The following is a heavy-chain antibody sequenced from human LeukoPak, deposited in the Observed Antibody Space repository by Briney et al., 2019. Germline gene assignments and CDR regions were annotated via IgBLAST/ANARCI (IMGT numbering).Heavy chain of an antibody. Sequence: GGSLRLSCAASGFNFSGSAMHWVRQASGKGLEWVGRIRSKANSYATAYAASVKGRFTISRDDSKNTAYLQMNSLKTEDTAVYYCTRVVRGGYYYFDYWGQGTLVTVSS. J-gene: IGHJ4*02. CDR3: TRVVRGGYYYFDY. CDR2: IRSKANSYAT. V-gene: IGHV3-73*01. CDR1: GFNFSGSA. D-gene: IGHD1-26*01.